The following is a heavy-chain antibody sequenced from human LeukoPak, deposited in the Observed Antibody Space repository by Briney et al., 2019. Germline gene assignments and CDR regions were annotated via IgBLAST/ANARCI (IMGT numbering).Heavy chain of an antibody. J-gene: IGHJ6*02. CDR2: VNRDGSET. CDR1: GFALSSHW. Sequence: GRSLRLSCAASGFALSSHWMTWVRQVPGRGPEWVANVNRDGSETYYLDSVKGRFTISKDNAKNSLYLQMNSLRAEDTALYHCARNNGMDVWGQGTTVIVSS. CDR3: ARNNGMDV. V-gene: IGHV3-7*03.